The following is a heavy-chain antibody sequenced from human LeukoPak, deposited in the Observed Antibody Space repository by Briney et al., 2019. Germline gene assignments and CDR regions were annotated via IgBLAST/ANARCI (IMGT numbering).Heavy chain of an antibody. Sequence: GGSLRLSCTASGFTFSSYFTSWVRQAPGKGLEWVANIKQDGSEIHYVDSVKGRFTISRDNAKNSLFLQMNSLRAEDTAVYYCARDEQLWPFDYWGQGTLVTVSS. CDR2: IKQDGSEI. J-gene: IGHJ4*02. V-gene: IGHV3-7*05. CDR1: GFTFSSYF. D-gene: IGHD5-18*01. CDR3: ARDEQLWPFDY.